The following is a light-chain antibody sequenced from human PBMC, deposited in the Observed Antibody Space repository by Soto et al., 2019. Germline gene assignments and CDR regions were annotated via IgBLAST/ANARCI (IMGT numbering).Light chain of an antibody. J-gene: IGLJ3*02. CDR2: DNY. Sequence: QSVLTQPPSVSAAPGQKVTISCSGSSSNIGNNYVSWYQQLPGTAPKLLIYDNYKRPSGIPDRFSGSKSGTSATLAITGLQTGDEADYYCAVWDSSLSGGGVFGGGTKLTVL. CDR3: AVWDSSLSGGGV. CDR1: SSNIGNNY. V-gene: IGLV1-51*01.